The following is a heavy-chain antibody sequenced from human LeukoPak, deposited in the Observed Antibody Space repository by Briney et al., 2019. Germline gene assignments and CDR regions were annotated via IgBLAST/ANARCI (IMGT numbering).Heavy chain of an antibody. D-gene: IGHD2-21*01. CDR2: ISGSGRNT. Sequence: GGSLRLSCAVSRFTFSAYDMAWVRRAPGKGPEWVSSISGSGRNTYYAVSEKGRFSISREYSKHTLYLLINSLRMEDTAVYYCAKSHNGGDGYYYFNYWGQGILVTVSS. J-gene: IGHJ4*02. CDR1: RFTFSAYD. CDR3: AKSHNGGDGYYYFNY. V-gene: IGHV3-23*01.